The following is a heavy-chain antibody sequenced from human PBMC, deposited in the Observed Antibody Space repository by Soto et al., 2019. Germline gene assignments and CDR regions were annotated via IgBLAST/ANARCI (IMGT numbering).Heavy chain of an antibody. CDR1: GYTFTGYY. CDR3: ARGFHYYDSSGYCAY. Sequence: GASVKVSCKASGYTFTGYYMHWVRQAPGQGLEWMGWINPNSGGTNYAQKFQGRVTMTRDTSISTAYMELSRLRSDDTAVYYCARGFHYYDSSGYCAYWGQGTLVTAPQ. V-gene: IGHV1-2*02. CDR2: INPNSGGT. D-gene: IGHD3-22*01. J-gene: IGHJ4*02.